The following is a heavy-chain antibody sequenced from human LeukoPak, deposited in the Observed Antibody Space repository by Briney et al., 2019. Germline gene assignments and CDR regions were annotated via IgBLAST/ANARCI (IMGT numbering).Heavy chain of an antibody. Sequence: GRSLRLSCAVSGFTFSSYAMHWVRQAPGKGLEWVAVISYDGSNKYYADSVKGRFTISRDNSKNTLYLQMNSLRAEDTAVYYCARDHAMVRGVIITFFDYWGQGTLVTVSS. CDR3: ARDHAMVRGVIITFFDY. V-gene: IGHV3-30*01. CDR2: ISYDGSNK. D-gene: IGHD3-10*01. CDR1: GFTFSSYA. J-gene: IGHJ4*02.